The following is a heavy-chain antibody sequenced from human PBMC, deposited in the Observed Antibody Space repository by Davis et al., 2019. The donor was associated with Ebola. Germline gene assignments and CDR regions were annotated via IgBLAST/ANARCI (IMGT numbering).Heavy chain of an antibody. J-gene: IGHJ4*02. CDR3: ARVGAHAFYFDY. CDR2: ISVMATTI. V-gene: IGHV3-48*01. CDR1: GFTFSSYS. D-gene: IGHD3-16*01. Sequence: PGGSLRLSCAASGFTFSSYSLTWVRQAPGKGLEWLSFISVMATTIYYTDSVKGRFTISRDNAKNSLYLQMNSLRAEDTAVYYCARVGAHAFYFDYWGQGSLVTVSS.